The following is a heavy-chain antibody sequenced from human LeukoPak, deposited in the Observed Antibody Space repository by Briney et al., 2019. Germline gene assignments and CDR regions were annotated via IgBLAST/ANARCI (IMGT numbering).Heavy chain of an antibody. J-gene: IGHJ4*02. Sequence: GGSLRLSCAASGFTFSDYYMSWIRQAPGKGLEWVSYTSSSGSTIYYADSVKGRFTISRDNSKNALYLQMNSLRAEDTAVYYCAKDTWGYCSGGSCYSFDYWGQGTLVTVSS. V-gene: IGHV3-11*01. CDR3: AKDTWGYCSGGSCYSFDY. CDR2: TSSSGSTI. D-gene: IGHD2-15*01. CDR1: GFTFSDYY.